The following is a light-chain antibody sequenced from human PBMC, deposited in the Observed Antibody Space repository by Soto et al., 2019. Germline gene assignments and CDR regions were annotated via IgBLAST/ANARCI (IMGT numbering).Light chain of an antibody. CDR2: DAS. CDR3: QQRST. Sequence: EIVLTQSPATLSLSPGERATLSCRASQSVSSYLAWYQQKPGQAPGLLIYDASNRATGIPARFSGSGSGTDFTLTISSLEPEDFAVYYCQQRSTFGPGTKVDIK. V-gene: IGKV3-11*01. CDR1: QSVSSY. J-gene: IGKJ3*01.